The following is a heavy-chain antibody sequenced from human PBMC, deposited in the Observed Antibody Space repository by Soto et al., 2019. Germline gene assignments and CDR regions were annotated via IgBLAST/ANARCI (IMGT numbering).Heavy chain of an antibody. CDR2: ISASGDTT. Sequence: EVQLLESGGGLLQPGGSLRLSCAASGFSFSTCAVSWVRKPPGKGLEWVSSISASGDTTHYAESVRGRFTISRDNSRNTLHLQMSSLTAEDTAIYSCAAQATGYFVPFDFWGRGTLVTVSS. D-gene: IGHD3-22*01. CDR3: AAQATGYFVPFDF. CDR1: GFSFSTCA. J-gene: IGHJ4*02. V-gene: IGHV3-23*01.